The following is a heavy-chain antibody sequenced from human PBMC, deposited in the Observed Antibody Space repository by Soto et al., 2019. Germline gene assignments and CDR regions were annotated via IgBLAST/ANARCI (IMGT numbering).Heavy chain of an antibody. CDR3: ARASGSDAMDV. Sequence: EVQLVESGGGLVQPGGSLRLSCAASGFAFSTYSMNWVRQGPGKGLEWVSYTSSSTSTIYYADSVKGRFTISRDNAKNSLYLQMSSLRAEDTAVYYCARASGSDAMDVWGQGTTVTVSS. D-gene: IGHD1-26*01. CDR2: TSSSTSTI. V-gene: IGHV3-48*01. CDR1: GFAFSTYS. J-gene: IGHJ6*02.